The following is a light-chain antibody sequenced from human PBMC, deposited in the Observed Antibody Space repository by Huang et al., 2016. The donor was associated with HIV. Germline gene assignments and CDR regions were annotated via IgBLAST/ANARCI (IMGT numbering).Light chain of an antibody. CDR1: QGISSY. Sequence: AIRMTQSPSSLSASTGDRVTITCRASQGISSYLAWYQQKPGKAPNLLIFAASSLQSGVPSRFDGSGSGTDFTLTSTRLQSEDFASYYCQQYYSYPRTFGQGTKVEIK. J-gene: IGKJ1*01. CDR2: AAS. V-gene: IGKV1-8*01. CDR3: QQYYSYPRT.